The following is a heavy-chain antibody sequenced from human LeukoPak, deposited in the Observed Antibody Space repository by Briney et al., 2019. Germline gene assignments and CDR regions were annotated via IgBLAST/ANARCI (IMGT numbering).Heavy chain of an antibody. Sequence: PSETLSLTCAVSGYSISSTNWWGWIRQPPGKGLEWIGYIYYSGSTYYNPSLKSRVTMSVDTSKNQFSLKLSSVTAVDTAVYYCARTAVDTATCFGFWGQGTLVTVSS. CDR2: IYYSGST. D-gene: IGHD5-18*01. V-gene: IGHV4-28*01. J-gene: IGHJ4*02. CDR1: GYSISSTNW. CDR3: ARTAVDTATCFGF.